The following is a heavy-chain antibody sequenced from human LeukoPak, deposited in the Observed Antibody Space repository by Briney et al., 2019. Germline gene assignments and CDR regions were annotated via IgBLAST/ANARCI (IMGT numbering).Heavy chain of an antibody. CDR2: IYYSGST. V-gene: IGHV4-61*01. J-gene: IGHJ4*02. Sequence: SETLSLTCNVSGGSVSSGSYYWSWIRHPPGKGLEWIGYIYYSGSTNYNPSLKSRVTISVDTSKNQFSLKLSSVTAADTAVYYCARDLLFGELGYWGQGTLVTVSS. CDR1: GGSVSSGSYY. CDR3: ARDLLFGELGY. D-gene: IGHD3-16*01.